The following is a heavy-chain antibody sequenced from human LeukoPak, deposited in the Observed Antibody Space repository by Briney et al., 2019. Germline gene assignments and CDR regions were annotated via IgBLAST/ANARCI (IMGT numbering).Heavy chain of an antibody. CDR3: ARGYSSGWWGYYFDY. Sequence: GGSLRLSCAASGFSLSNYAMTWVRQAPGKGPEWVSGISGSGGSTYYADSVKGRFTISRDNSKNTLYLQMNSLRAEDTAVYYCARGYSSGWWGYYFDYRGQGTLVTVSS. CDR2: ISGSGGST. D-gene: IGHD6-19*01. V-gene: IGHV3-23*01. CDR1: GFSLSNYA. J-gene: IGHJ4*02.